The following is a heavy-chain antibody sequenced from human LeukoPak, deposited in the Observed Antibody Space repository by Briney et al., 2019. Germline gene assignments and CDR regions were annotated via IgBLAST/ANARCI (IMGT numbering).Heavy chain of an antibody. CDR3: ARTWLAVAGPPDY. D-gene: IGHD6-19*01. CDR2: IYSGGST. V-gene: IGHV3-53*01. CDR1: GFTVSSNY. Sequence: GGSLRLSCAAPGFTVSSNYMSWVRQAPGKGLEWVSVIYSGGSTYYADSVKGRFTISRDNSKNTLYLQMNSLRAEDTAVYYCARTWLAVAGPPDYWGQGTLVTVSS. J-gene: IGHJ4*02.